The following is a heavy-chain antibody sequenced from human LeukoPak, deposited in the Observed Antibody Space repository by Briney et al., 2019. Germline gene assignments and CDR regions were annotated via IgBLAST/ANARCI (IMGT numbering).Heavy chain of an antibody. D-gene: IGHD6-19*01. V-gene: IGHV4-59*01. J-gene: IGHJ5*02. Sequence: SETLSLTCTVSGGSISSYCWSWIRQPPGKGLEWIGYIYYSGSTNYNPSLKSRVTISVDTSKNQFSLKLSSVTAADTAVYYCARSGYSSGWYNWFDPWGQGTLVTVSS. CDR2: IYYSGST. CDR1: GGSISSYC. CDR3: ARSGYSSGWYNWFDP.